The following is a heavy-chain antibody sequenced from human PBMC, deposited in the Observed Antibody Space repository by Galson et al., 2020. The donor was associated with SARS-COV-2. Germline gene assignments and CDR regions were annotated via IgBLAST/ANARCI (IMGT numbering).Heavy chain of an antibody. D-gene: IGHD2-2*01. Sequence: GESLKISCKASGYTFTSYGISWVRQAPGQGPEWMGWISAYNGNTNYAQKLQGRVTMTTDTSTSTAYMELRSLRSDDTAVYYCARGPAAIDAFDIWGQGTMVTVSS. CDR1: GYTFTSYG. J-gene: IGHJ3*02. CDR2: ISAYNGNT. CDR3: ARGPAAIDAFDI. V-gene: IGHV1-18*01.